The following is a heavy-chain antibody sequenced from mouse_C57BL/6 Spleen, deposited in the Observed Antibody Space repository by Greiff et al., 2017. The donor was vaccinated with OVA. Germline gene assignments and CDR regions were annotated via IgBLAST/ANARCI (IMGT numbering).Heavy chain of an antibody. CDR1: GYTFTSYW. CDR2: IDPSDSYT. V-gene: IGHV1-69*01. CDR3: ARNTGGNDFDY. D-gene: IGHD2-1*01. Sequence: VQLQQPGAELVMPGASVKLSCKASGYTFTSYWMHWVKQRPGQGLEWIGEIDPSDSYTNYNHKFKGKSTLTVDKSSSTAYMQLSSLTSEDAAVYYCARNTGGNDFDYWGQGTTLTVSS. J-gene: IGHJ2*01.